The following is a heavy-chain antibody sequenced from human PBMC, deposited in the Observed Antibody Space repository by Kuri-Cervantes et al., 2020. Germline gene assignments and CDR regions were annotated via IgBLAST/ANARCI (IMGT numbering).Heavy chain of an antibody. CDR2: ISWNSGAI. Sequence: SLKISCAASGFTFDDYAIHWVRQTPGKGLEWVSGISWNSGAIGYADSVKGRFTISRDNAKNSLYLQMNSLRAEDTAVYYCATPPGLVGATRLYFQHWGQGTLVTVSS. CDR3: ATPPGLVGATRLYFQH. J-gene: IGHJ1*01. V-gene: IGHV3-9*01. D-gene: IGHD1-26*01. CDR1: GFTFDDYA.